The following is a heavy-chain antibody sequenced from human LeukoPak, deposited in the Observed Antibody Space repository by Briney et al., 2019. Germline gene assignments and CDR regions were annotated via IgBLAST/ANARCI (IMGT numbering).Heavy chain of an antibody. Sequence: SETLSLTCTVSGGSISRSNFYWGWIRQPPGKGLEWIGSIYYSGSAYYKPSLKSRVTISVDTSKNQFSLKLSSVTAADTAVYYCAIRSSSWVRFDYWGQGTLVTVSS. J-gene: IGHJ4*02. CDR1: GGSISRSNFY. CDR3: AIRSSSWVRFDY. CDR2: IYYSGSA. V-gene: IGHV4-39*01. D-gene: IGHD6-6*01.